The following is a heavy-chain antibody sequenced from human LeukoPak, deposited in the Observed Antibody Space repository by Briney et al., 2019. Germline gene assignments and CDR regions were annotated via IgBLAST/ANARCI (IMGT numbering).Heavy chain of an antibody. CDR2: INYSGIT. V-gene: IGHV4-39*01. J-gene: IGHJ6*03. D-gene: IGHD3-3*01. CDR3: ARHRNGFFYYYYMDV. CDR1: GGSITSGGYY. Sequence: PSETLSLTCTVSGGSITSGGYYWGWVPQPPGKGLEWIGHINYSGITYYSPSLQSRVTISVDTSKNQISLKVTSVTAADTAVYYCARHRNGFFYYYYMDVWGQGTTVTVSS.